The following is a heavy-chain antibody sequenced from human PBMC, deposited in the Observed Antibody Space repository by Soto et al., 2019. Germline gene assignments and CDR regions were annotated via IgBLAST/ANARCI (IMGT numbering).Heavy chain of an antibody. Sequence: ASVKVSCKASGGTFSSNAISWVRQAPGQGLEWMGGIIPIFGTANYAQKFQCRVTITADKSTRTAYMELSSLRSEDTAVYYGAALLTYYDFWCGYRDCDYWGQGTLVTVSS. CDR3: AALLTYYDFWCGYRDCDY. V-gene: IGHV1-69*06. CDR2: IIPIFGTA. CDR1: GGTFSSNA. D-gene: IGHD3-3*01. J-gene: IGHJ4*02.